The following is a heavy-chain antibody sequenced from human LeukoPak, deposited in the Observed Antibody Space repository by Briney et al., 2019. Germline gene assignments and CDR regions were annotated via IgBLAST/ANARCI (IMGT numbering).Heavy chain of an antibody. CDR2: VFSTGSP. Sequence: PSETLSLTCTVSGGSISGHYWSWIRQSPEKGLESIAYVFSTGSPNYNPSLESRGTISVDTSKNQVSLTLTSVTAADTALYYCARARYYSGAGSYFIGQWGQGTPVTVSS. D-gene: IGHD3-10*01. CDR3: ARARYYSGAGSYFIGQ. J-gene: IGHJ4*02. CDR1: GGSISGHY. V-gene: IGHV4-59*11.